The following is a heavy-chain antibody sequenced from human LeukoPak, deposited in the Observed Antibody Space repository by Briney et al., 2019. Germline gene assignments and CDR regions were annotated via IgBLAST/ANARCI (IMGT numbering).Heavy chain of an antibody. D-gene: IGHD5-18*01. CDR3: ARADTAMVIVDY. Sequence: PGGSLRLSCAASGFTFSSYAMHWVRQAPGKGLEWVAVISYDGSNKYYADSVKGRFTISRDNSKNTLYLQMNSLRAEDTAVYYCARADTAMVIVDYWGQGTLVTVSS. CDR2: ISYDGSNK. V-gene: IGHV3-30-3*01. CDR1: GFTFSSYA. J-gene: IGHJ4*02.